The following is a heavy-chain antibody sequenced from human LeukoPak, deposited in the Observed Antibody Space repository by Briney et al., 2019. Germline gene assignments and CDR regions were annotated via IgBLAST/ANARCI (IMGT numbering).Heavy chain of an antibody. CDR3: ARADSGSYYHDY. D-gene: IGHD1-26*01. J-gene: IGHJ4*02. V-gene: IGHV4-34*01. CDR2: INHSGSA. CDR1: GGPFSGYY. Sequence: SETLSLTCAVYGGPFSGYYWSWIRQPPGKGLEWIGEINHSGSANYNPSLKSRVTISGDTSRKQFSLRLSSVTAADTAVYYCARADSGSYYHDYWGQGTLVTVSS.